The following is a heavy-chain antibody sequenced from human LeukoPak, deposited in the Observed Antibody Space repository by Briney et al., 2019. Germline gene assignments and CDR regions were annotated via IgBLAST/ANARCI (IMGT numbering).Heavy chain of an antibody. CDR1: GFTFSSSA. CDR3: AKQLGYCSDGSCYFPY. J-gene: IGHJ4*02. Sequence: HTGGSLRLSCAASGFTFSSSATSWVRQAPGKGLEWVSAISNNGGYTYYADSVQGRFTISRDNSKSTLCLQMNSLRAEDTAVYYCAKQLGYCSDGSCYFPYWGQGTLVTVSS. D-gene: IGHD2-15*01. V-gene: IGHV3-23*01. CDR2: ISNNGGYT.